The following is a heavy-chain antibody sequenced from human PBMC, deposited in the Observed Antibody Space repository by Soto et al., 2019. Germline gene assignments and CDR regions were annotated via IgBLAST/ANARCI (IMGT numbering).Heavy chain of an antibody. J-gene: IGHJ3*02. D-gene: IGHD2-8*02. CDR2: IFPGDSDT. CDR3: AAGCDTGLDAFDI. V-gene: IGHV5-51*01. Sequence: PGESLKISCNGSGYNFANYWICWVRQMPWKGLEWMGMIFPGDSDTKKSPSLQGQITMSVDKSNSSAYLQWRSLKASDTAMYYCAAGCDTGLDAFDIWGQGTMVTVSS. CDR1: GYNFANYW.